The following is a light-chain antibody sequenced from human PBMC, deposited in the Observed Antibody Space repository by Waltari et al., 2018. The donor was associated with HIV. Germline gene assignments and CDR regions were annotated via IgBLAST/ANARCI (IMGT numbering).Light chain of an antibody. CDR3: QQSYSTPQT. V-gene: IGKV1-39*01. Sequence: DIQVTQSPSSLPASVGDRVTITCRASQSISNYLNWDHQKPGQAPKYLIYDASSLQSGVPSRFSGSGSGTDFTLTIISLQPEDFATYYWQQSYSTPQTFGQGTKVEI. CDR1: QSISNY. J-gene: IGKJ1*01. CDR2: DAS.